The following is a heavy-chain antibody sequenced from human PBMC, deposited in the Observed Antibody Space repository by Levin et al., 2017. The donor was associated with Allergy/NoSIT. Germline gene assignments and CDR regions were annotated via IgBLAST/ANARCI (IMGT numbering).Heavy chain of an antibody. CDR2: IKEDGSET. Sequence: SCIASGFTFNNYWMTWVRQAPGKGLEWVANIKEDGSETYYVDSVRGRFTVSRDNAVNTLYLQMNSLRVGDAAVYYCTKSGGAWSEGHSWGQGTLVTVSS. D-gene: IGHD2-15*01. V-gene: IGHV3-7*01. J-gene: IGHJ4*02. CDR1: GFTFNNYW. CDR3: TKSGGAWSEGHS.